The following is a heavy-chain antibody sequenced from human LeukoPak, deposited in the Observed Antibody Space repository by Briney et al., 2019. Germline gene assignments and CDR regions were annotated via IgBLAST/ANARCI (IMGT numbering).Heavy chain of an antibody. D-gene: IGHD3-22*01. Sequence: SVKVSCKASGGTFSSYAISWVRQAPGQGLEWMGRIIPIFGTANYAQKFHARVTITTDESTSTAYMELSSLRSEDTAVYYCARGIKGSGYYYFWGQGTLVTVSS. CDR2: IIPIFGTA. V-gene: IGHV1-69*05. J-gene: IGHJ4*02. CDR1: GGTFSSYA. CDR3: ARGIKGSGYYYF.